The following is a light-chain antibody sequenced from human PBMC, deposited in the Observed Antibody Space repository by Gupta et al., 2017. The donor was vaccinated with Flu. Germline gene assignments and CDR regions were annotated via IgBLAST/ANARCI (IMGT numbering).Light chain of an antibody. CDR2: VAS. CDR3: QQLNRNNYPC. J-gene: IGKJ3*01. CDR1: QDINNY. Sequence: DIQLTQSPPFLSASVGDRVTITCRASQDINNYLAWYQQKPGKPPKLLIYVASTLQSGVPSRFSGSGSGTEFTLTINSLQPEDFATYYCQQLNRNNYPCFGPGTKVEI. V-gene: IGKV1-9*01.